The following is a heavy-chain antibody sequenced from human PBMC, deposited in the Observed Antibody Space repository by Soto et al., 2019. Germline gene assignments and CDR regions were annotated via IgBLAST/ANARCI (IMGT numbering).Heavy chain of an antibody. V-gene: IGHV1-46*01. CDR2: VNPSRGST. J-gene: IGHJ5*02. D-gene: IGHD5-18*01. Sequence: ASVKLSCKTSGHSFTSYYIHWVRQAPGQGLEWMGVVNPSRGSTNYAQKFQGRLTLTSDTSTSTVYMELSSLISDDTAVFYCAHALGYSSGFDPWGQGALVNVSS. CDR1: GHSFTSYY. CDR3: AHALGYSSGFDP.